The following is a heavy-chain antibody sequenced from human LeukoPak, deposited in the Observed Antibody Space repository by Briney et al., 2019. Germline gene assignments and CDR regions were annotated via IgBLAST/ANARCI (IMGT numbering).Heavy chain of an antibody. CDR2: TSAYNGNT. V-gene: IGHV1-18*01. CDR1: GYTFTSYG. CDR3: AIGKYYDFWSGYHFDY. D-gene: IGHD3-3*01. Sequence: ASVKVSCKASGYTFTSYGISWVRQAPGQGLEWMGWTSAYNGNTNYAQKLQGRVTMTTDTSTSTAYMELRSLRSDDTAVYYCAIGKYYDFWSGYHFDYWGQGTLVTVSS. J-gene: IGHJ4*02.